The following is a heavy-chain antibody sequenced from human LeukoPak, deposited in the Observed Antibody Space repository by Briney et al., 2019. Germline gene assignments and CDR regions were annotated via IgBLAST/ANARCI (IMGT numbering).Heavy chain of an antibody. CDR2: IYYSGST. J-gene: IGHJ4*02. CDR3: ARDVGYYFAY. CDR1: GGSISSYY. V-gene: IGHV4-59*01. Sequence: SETLSLTCTVSGGSISSYYWSWIRQPPGKGLEWIGYIYYSGSTNYNPSLKSRVTISVDTSKNQFSLKLSSVTAADTAVYYCARDVGYYFAYWGQGTLVTVSS.